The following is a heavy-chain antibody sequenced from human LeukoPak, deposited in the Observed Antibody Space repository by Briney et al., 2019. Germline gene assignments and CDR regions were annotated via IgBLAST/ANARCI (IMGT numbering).Heavy chain of an antibody. Sequence: ASVKVSCKASGYTFTGHFVHWVRQAPGQGLEWMGWINPNSGGAKYAQNFQGRVSMTTDTSISTAYMELSRLRSGATAVYYCARALRTDILTTDYWGQGTLVTVSS. J-gene: IGHJ4*02. CDR2: INPNSGGA. V-gene: IGHV1-2*02. CDR3: ARALRTDILTTDY. CDR1: GYTFTGHF. D-gene: IGHD3-9*01.